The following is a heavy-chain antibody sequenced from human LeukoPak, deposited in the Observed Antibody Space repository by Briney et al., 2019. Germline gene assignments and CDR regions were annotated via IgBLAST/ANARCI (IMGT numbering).Heavy chain of an antibody. CDR2: ISAYNGNT. Sequence: GASVKVSCKASGYTFTGRYIHWVRQAPGQGLEWMGWISAYNGNTNYAQKLQGRVTMTTDTSTSTAYMELRSLRSDDTAVYYCARDMITFDPWGQGTLVTVSS. CDR3: ARDMITFDP. D-gene: IGHD3-16*01. J-gene: IGHJ5*02. V-gene: IGHV1-18*01. CDR1: GYTFTGRY.